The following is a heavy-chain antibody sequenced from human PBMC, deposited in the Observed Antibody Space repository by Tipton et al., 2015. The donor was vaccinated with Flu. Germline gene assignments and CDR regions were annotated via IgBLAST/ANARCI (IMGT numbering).Heavy chain of an antibody. CDR1: GNTFTAFH. CDR2: INPNTGGT. V-gene: IGHV1-2*02. D-gene: IGHD6-6*01. CDR3: ARVVPSYQLLIDY. Sequence: LVQSGAEVKKPGASVKVSCKASGNTFTAFHIHWVRQAPGQGLEWMGWINPNTGGTNYVQKFQGRFTMTRDTSISTAYMELSSLRSDDTAVYYCARVVPSYQLLIDYWGQGTLVTVSS. J-gene: IGHJ4*02.